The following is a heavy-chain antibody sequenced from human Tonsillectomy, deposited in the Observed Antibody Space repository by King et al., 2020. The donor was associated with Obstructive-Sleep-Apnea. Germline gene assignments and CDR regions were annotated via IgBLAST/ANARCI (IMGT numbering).Heavy chain of an antibody. CDR1: GFTFSGYW. CDR2: MNSDGSSR. V-gene: IGHV3-74*01. CDR3: LRAVAGGVAY. D-gene: IGHD6-19*01. J-gene: IGHJ4*02. Sequence: DVQLVESGGGLVQPGGSLRLSCAASGFTFSGYWMHCVRQCLGKGRVWVSRMNSDGSSRGYGDSVKGRFTIYRDNAQNMVYLQSNSLRDEDTAVYYCLRAVAGGVAYWGQGTLVTVSS.